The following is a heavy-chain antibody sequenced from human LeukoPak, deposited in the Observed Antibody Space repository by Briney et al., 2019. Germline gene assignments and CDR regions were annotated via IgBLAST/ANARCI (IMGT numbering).Heavy chain of an antibody. Sequence: KPSETLSLTCTVSGGSISSSSYYWGWIRQPPGKGLEWIGGIYYSGSTYYNPSLKSRVTISVDTSKNQFSLQLNSVTPEDTAVYYCAREDSGSYFDYWGQGTLVTVSS. V-gene: IGHV4-39*02. CDR2: IYYSGST. CDR3: AREDSGSYFDY. D-gene: IGHD1-26*01. CDR1: GGSISSSSYY. J-gene: IGHJ4*02.